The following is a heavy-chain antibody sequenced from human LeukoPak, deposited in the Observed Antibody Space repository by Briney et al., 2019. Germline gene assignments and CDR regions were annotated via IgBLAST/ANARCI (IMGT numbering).Heavy chain of an antibody. CDR3: AKIGGYSYGFDSPFDY. D-gene: IGHD5-18*01. Sequence: GGSLRLSCAASGFTSSSYAMHWVRQAPGKGLEWVAVISYDGSNKYYADSVKGRFTISRDNSKNTLYLQVNSLRAEDTAVYYCAKIGGYSYGFDSPFDYWGQGTLVTVSS. J-gene: IGHJ4*02. CDR1: GFTSSSYA. V-gene: IGHV3-30-3*02. CDR2: ISYDGSNK.